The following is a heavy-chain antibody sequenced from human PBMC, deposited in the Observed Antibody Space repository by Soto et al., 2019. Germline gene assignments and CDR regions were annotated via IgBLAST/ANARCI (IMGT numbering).Heavy chain of an antibody. CDR1: GFTFSSFG. CDR3: AKALGELSPESFDY. CDR2: VSYDGSNK. V-gene: IGHV3-30*18. Sequence: GGSLRLSCAASGFTFSSFGMHWVRQAPGKSLEWVAIVSYDGSNKYYAESVKGRFTVSRDNSKNTLFLQMNSLKTEDTAVYYCAKALGELSPESFDYWGQGSLLTVSS. D-gene: IGHD3-16*02. J-gene: IGHJ4*02.